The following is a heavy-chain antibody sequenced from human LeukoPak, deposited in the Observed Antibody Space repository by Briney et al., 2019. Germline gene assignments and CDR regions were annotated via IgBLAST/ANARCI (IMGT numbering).Heavy chain of an antibody. J-gene: IGHJ4*02. V-gene: IGHV4-59*02. D-gene: IGHD4-17*01. CDR3: ARVRHDYGDLRGYFDY. CDR2: IHYSGST. CDR1: GGSVSGYY. Sequence: PSETLSLTCVVSGGSVSGYYWGWIRQPPGKGLEWIGYIHYSGSTNYNPSLKSRVTISVDTSKNQFSLKLSSVTAADTAVYYCARVRHDYGDLRGYFDYWGQGTLVTVSS.